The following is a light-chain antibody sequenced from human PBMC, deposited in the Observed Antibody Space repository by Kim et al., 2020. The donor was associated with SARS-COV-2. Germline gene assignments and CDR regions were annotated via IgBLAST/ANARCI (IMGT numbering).Light chain of an antibody. Sequence: GQSFTISCTGTSSDVVGYNYVSWYQQHPGKAPKLMIYDVSKRPSGVPDRFSGSKSGNTASLTISGLQAEDEADYYCCSYAGSYTYVFGTGTKVTVL. CDR3: CSYAGSYTYV. J-gene: IGLJ1*01. CDR1: SSDVVGYNY. V-gene: IGLV2-11*01. CDR2: DVS.